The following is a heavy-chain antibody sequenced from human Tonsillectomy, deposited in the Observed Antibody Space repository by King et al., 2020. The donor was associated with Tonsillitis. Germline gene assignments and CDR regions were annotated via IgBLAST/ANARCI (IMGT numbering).Heavy chain of an antibody. Sequence: VQLVQSGGVAVQPGGSLRLSCAASGFTFDDYAMHWVRQAPGKGLEWVSLISWDGDNTYYADSVKGRFTISRDKSKNSLYLQMNSLRAEDTALYYCAKEMKGAAGYLDSWGQGTQVTVPA. CDR3: AKEMKGAAGYLDS. V-gene: IGHV3-43D*03. D-gene: IGHD6-13*01. J-gene: IGHJ4*02. CDR1: GFTFDDYA. CDR2: ISWDGDNT.